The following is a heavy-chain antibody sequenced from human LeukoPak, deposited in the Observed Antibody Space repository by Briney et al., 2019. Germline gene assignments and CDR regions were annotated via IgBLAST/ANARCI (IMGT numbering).Heavy chain of an antibody. CDR3: VYSSSWYSHFDY. CDR1: GFTVSSNY. CDR2: IYSGGST. D-gene: IGHD6-13*01. J-gene: IGHJ4*02. V-gene: IGHV3-66*02. Sequence: EGSLRLSGAASGFTVSSNYMSWVRQAPGKGLEWVSVIYSGGSTYYADSVKGRFTISRDNSKNTLYLQMNSLRAEDTAVYYCVYSSSWYSHFDYWGQGTLVTVSS.